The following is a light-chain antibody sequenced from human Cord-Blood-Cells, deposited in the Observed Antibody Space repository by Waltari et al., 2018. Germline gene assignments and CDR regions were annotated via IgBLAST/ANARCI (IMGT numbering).Light chain of an antibody. CDR1: QDISNY. CDR2: DAS. V-gene: IGKV1-33*01. J-gene: IGKJ2*01. Sequence: DIQMTQSPSSLSASVGDRVTITCQASQDISNYLNSYQQKPGKAPKRLIYDASNLETGVPSRFSGSGSGTDFTFTISSLQPEDIATYYCQQYDNLPYTFGQGTKLEIK. CDR3: QQYDNLPYT.